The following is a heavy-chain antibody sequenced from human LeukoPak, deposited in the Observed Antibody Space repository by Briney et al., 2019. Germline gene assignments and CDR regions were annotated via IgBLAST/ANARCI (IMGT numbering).Heavy chain of an antibody. D-gene: IGHD6-19*01. J-gene: IGHJ3*02. Sequence: GGSLRLSCTVSGLPFSDAWMSWVRQAPGKGLEWVSSILFDGSEKYYADSMKGRFTISRDNSKNTLYLQMNNLRAEDTAVYYCAKDIRSGCYLCAFDIWGQGTRVTVSS. CDR1: GLPFSDAW. CDR2: ILFDGSEK. CDR3: AKDIRSGCYLCAFDI. V-gene: IGHV3-30*02.